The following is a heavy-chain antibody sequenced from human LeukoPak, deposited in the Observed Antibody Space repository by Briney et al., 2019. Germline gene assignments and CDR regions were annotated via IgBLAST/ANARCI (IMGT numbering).Heavy chain of an antibody. J-gene: IGHJ3*02. CDR1: GGSISSYY. CDR2: IYYSGST. V-gene: IGHV4-59*12. CDR3: ARTLRLDAFDI. D-gene: IGHD4-17*01. Sequence: KTSETLSLTCTVSGGSISSYYWSWIRQPPGKGLEWIGYIYYSGSTNYNPSLKSRVTISVKTSKNQFSLKLSSVTAADTAVYYCARTLRLDAFDIWGQGTMVTVSS.